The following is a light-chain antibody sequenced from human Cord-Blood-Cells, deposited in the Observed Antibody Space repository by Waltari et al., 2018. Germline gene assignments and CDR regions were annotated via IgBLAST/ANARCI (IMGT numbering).Light chain of an antibody. V-gene: IGKV3-11*01. CDR1: QSVSSY. CDR2: DAS. J-gene: IGKJ4*01. Sequence: EIVLTQSPATLSLSPGERATLSCRASQSVSSYLDWYQQKPGQAPRLLIYDASNSATGIPSRFSGSGSGTDFTLTISSLEPEDFAVYYCQQRSNWPTFGGGTKVEIK. CDR3: QQRSNWPT.